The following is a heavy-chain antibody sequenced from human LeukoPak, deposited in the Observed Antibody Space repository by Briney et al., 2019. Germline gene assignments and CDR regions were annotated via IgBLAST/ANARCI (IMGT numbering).Heavy chain of an antibody. CDR2: INHSGST. D-gene: IGHD2-21*01. J-gene: IGHJ4*02. Sequence: SETLSLTCAVYGGSFSGYYWSWIRQPPGKGLEWIGEINHSGSTNYNPSLKGRVTISVDTSKNQFSPKLSSVAAADTAVYYCARGLWGGEPYNFDYWGQGTLVTVSS. V-gene: IGHV4-34*01. CDR1: GGSFSGYY. CDR3: ARGLWGGEPYNFDY.